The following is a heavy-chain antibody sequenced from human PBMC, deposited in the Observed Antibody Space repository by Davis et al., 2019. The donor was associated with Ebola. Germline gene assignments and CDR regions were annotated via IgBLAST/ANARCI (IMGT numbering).Heavy chain of an antibody. D-gene: IGHD3-3*01. J-gene: IGHJ6*04. CDR1: GFTFSSYA. CDR3: AKSGLSFGVVKYHYGMDV. Sequence: ESLKISCAASGFTFSSYAMSWVRQAPGKALEWVSGISDSGTGTNYADSVKGRFTISRDNSRNTLYLEMNSLRAEDTAVYYCAKSGLSFGVVKYHYGMDVWGKGTTVTVSS. V-gene: IGHV3-23*01. CDR2: ISDSGTGT.